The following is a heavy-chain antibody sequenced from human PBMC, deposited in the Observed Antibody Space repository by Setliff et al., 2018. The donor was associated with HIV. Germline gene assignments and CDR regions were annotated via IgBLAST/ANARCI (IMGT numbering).Heavy chain of an antibody. CDR2: IYHTGKT. Sequence: ASETLSLTCSVSGGSITTDGYYWSCIRHHPRKGLEWIGYIYHTGKTNYNPSLASRLVMSLDPSKNQFSLKLNSMTAADTAMYYCAGGRYFRDIRDSRFDFWGQGMLVTVSS. V-gene: IGHV4-31*03. D-gene: IGHD3-9*01. CDR1: GGSITTDGYY. J-gene: IGHJ4*02. CDR3: AGGRYFRDIRDSRFDF.